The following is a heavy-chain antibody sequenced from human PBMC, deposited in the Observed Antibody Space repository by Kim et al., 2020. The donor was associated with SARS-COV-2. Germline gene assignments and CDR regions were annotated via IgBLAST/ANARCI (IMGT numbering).Heavy chain of an antibody. J-gene: IGHJ5*02. CDR2: IYYSGST. CDR3: ARDHPERGIAAAGFDP. V-gene: IGHV4-31*03. D-gene: IGHD6-13*01. CDR1: GGSISSGGYY. Sequence: SETLSLTCTVSGGSISSGGYYWSWIRQHPGKGLEWIGYIYYSGSTYYNPSLKSRVTISVDTSKNQFSLKLSSVTAADTAVYYCARDHPERGIAAAGFDPWGQGTLVTVSS.